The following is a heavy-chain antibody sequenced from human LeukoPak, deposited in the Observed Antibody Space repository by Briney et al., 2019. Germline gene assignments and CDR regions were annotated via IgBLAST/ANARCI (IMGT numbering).Heavy chain of an antibody. CDR3: ARENYYGSGIRTQYYYYGMDV. Sequence: GGSLRLSCAASGFTFSSYSMSWVRQAPGKGLEWVSVIYSGGSTYYADSVKGRFTISRDNSKNTLYLQMNSLRAEDTAVYYCARENYYGSGIRTQYYYYGMDVWGQGTTVTVSS. CDR2: IYSGGST. CDR1: GFTFSSYS. V-gene: IGHV3-66*01. D-gene: IGHD3-10*01. J-gene: IGHJ6*02.